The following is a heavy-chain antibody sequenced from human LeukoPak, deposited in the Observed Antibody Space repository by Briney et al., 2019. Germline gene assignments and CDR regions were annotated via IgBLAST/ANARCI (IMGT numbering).Heavy chain of an antibody. J-gene: IGHJ3*02. Sequence: SETLSLTCTVSGYSISSGYYWGWIRQPPGKGLEWIGSIYYSGSTYYNPSLKSRVTISVDTSKNQFSLKLSSVTAADTAVYYCARGHDYGDYSDAFDIWGQGTMVTVSS. D-gene: IGHD4-17*01. V-gene: IGHV4-38-2*02. CDR1: GYSISSGYY. CDR2: IYYSGST. CDR3: ARGHDYGDYSDAFDI.